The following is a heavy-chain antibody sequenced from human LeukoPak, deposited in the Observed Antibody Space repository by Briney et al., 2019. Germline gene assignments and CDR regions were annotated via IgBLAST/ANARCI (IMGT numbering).Heavy chain of an antibody. CDR2: FSGSGGST. CDR3: ARDRVEGGGRLGAFDI. V-gene: IGHV3-23*01. J-gene: IGHJ3*02. Sequence: GGSLRLSCAASGFTFSSYAMSWVRQAPGKGLECISGFSGSGGSTYYADSVKGRFTISRDNSKNTLYPQMNSLRAEDTAVYYCARDRVEGGGRLGAFDIWGQGTMVTVSS. CDR1: GFTFSSYA. D-gene: IGHD2-15*01.